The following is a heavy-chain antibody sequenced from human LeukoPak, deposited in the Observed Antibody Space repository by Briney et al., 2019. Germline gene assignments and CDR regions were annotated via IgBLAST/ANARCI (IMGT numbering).Heavy chain of an antibody. V-gene: IGHV1-69*13. CDR1: GGTFSSYV. Sequence: SVTVSFTASGGTFSSYVINWVRQAPGQGLEWMRGILPIFGTAIYAQHFQGRLTITADESTNSAYMELNRLRSDDTAVYYCARAEDQGRYFDWLPGFDPWGQGTLVTVSS. CDR2: ILPIFGTA. J-gene: IGHJ5*02. CDR3: ARAEDQGRYFDWLPGFDP. D-gene: IGHD3-9*01.